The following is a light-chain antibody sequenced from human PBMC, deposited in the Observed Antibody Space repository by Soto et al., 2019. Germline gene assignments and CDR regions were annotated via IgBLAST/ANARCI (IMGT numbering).Light chain of an antibody. V-gene: IGLV2-14*03. CDR1: SSDIGRYNY. J-gene: IGLJ1*01. CDR3: SSYTSTSTLYV. Sequence: QSALTQPASVSGSPGQSITISCTGTSSDIGRYNYVSWYQQLPGKVPKLIIYDVSNRPSGVSDRFSGSKSGNAASLTISGLQAEDEADYYCSSYTSTSTLYVFGTGTKLTVL. CDR2: DVS.